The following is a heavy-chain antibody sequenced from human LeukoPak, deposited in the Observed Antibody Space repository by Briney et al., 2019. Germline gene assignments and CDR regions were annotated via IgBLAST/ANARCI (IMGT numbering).Heavy chain of an antibody. CDR2: IRGSGGST. J-gene: IGHJ5*02. CDR3: AKWDAYIES. Sequence: PGGSLRLSCVASGFTFNIYAMTWVRQAPGKGLEWVSAIRGSGGSTYYADSVKGRFTISRDNSKNTVYLQMNSLRAEDTAVYYCAKWDAYIESWGQGTLVTVSS. V-gene: IGHV3-23*01. D-gene: IGHD3-16*01. CDR1: GFTFNIYA.